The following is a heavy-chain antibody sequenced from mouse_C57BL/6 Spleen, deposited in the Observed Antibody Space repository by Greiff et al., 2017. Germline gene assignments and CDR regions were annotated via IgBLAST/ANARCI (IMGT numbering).Heavy chain of an antibody. J-gene: IGHJ2*01. CDR2: IDPGSGST. Sequence: SGAELVKPGASVKMSCKASGYTFTSYWITWVKQRPGQGLEWIGDIDPGSGSTNYNEKFKSKATLTVDKSSSTAYMQLSSLTSEDSAVYYCARSGCYSLDYWGQGTTLTVSS. D-gene: IGHD2-12*01. V-gene: IGHV1-55*01. CDR3: ARSGCYSLDY. CDR1: GYTFTSYW.